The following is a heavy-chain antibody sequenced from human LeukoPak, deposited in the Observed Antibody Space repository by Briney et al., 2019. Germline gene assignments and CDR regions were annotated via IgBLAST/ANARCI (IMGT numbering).Heavy chain of an antibody. CDR1: GGTFSSYA. CDR2: IIPILGIA. V-gene: IGHV1-69*04. D-gene: IGHD1-26*01. CDR3: ARAWESIAGYYFDY. Sequence: RASVTVSFKASGGTFSSYAISWVRQAPGQGLEWMGRIIPILGIANYAQKFQGRVTITADKSTSTAYMELSSLRSEDTAVYYCARAWESIAGYYFDYWGQGTLVTVSS. J-gene: IGHJ4*02.